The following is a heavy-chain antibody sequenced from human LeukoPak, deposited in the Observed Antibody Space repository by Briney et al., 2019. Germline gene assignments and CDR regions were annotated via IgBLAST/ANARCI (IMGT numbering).Heavy chain of an antibody. Sequence: GGSLRLSCAASGFTFSSYSMNWVRQAPGKGVEWVSSISSSSSYIYYADSVKGRFTISRDNAKNSLYLQMNSLRAEDTAVYYCARGYCSSTSCGDYYYYGMDVWGQGTTVTVSS. J-gene: IGHJ6*02. V-gene: IGHV3-21*01. CDR1: GFTFSSYS. CDR3: ARGYCSSTSCGDYYYYGMDV. CDR2: ISSSSSYI. D-gene: IGHD2-2*01.